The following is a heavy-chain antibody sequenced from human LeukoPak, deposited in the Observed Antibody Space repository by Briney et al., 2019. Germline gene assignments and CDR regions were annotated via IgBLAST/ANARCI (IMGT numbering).Heavy chain of an antibody. D-gene: IGHD1-26*01. CDR2: INAGNGNT. CDR1: GYTFTSYA. Sequence: ASVKVSCKASGYTFTSYAMHWVRQAPGQRLEWMGWINAGNGNTKYSQKFQGRVTITRDTSASTAYMELSSLRSEDTAVYYCARGCRIRLWELKHPDWFDPWGQGTLVTVSS. CDR3: ARGCRIRLWELKHPDWFDP. V-gene: IGHV1-3*01. J-gene: IGHJ5*02.